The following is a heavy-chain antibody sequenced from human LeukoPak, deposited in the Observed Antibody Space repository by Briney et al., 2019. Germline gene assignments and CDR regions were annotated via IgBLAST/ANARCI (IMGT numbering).Heavy chain of an antibody. Sequence: GGSLRLSCAASGFTFSSYAMSWVRQAPGKGLEWVSAINGSGGGTYYANSVKGRFTISRDNSRDTLYLQMNSLRAEDTALYFCAKTHDYYGSGSSSYIDCWGQGTLVSVSS. D-gene: IGHD3-10*01. CDR1: GFTFSSYA. V-gene: IGHV3-23*01. J-gene: IGHJ4*02. CDR3: AKTHDYYGSGSSSYIDC. CDR2: INGSGGGT.